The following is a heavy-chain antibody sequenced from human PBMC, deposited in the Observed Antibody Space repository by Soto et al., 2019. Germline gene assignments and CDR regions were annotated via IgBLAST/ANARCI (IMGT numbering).Heavy chain of an antibody. D-gene: IGHD3-3*01. V-gene: IGHV4-34*01. J-gene: IGHJ6*02. CDR3: ARGGKQLALYYTSTTGMDA. Sequence: PSETLSLTCAVYGGSFSGYYWSWIRQPPGKGLEWIGEINHSGSTNYNPSLKSRVTISVDTSKNQFSLKLSSVTAADTAVYYCARGGKQLALYYTSTTGMDAGGQGATLPVSS. CDR1: GGSFSGYY. CDR2: INHSGST.